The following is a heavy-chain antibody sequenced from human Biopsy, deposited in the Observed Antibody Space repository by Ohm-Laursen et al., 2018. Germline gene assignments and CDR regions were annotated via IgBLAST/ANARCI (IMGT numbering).Heavy chain of an antibody. CDR1: GYAVTEFS. CDR3: AADINVWNVNY. V-gene: IGHV1-24*01. D-gene: IGHD1-1*01. Sequence: ASVKVSCKVSGYAVTEFSMHWVRQAPGKGREWMGGFAPENGKTIYAQKFQGRVTMTEDTSTDTAYMELSSLRSEGTAVYYCAADINVWNVNYWGQGTQVTVSS. CDR2: FAPENGKT. J-gene: IGHJ4*02.